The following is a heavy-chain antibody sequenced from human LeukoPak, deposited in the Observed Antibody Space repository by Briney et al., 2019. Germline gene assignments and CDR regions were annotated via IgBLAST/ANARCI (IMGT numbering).Heavy chain of an antibody. J-gene: IGHJ2*01. V-gene: IGHV3-30-3*01. CDR3: AKEPRDSSGWYSSRDWYFDL. CDR1: GFTFSSYA. CDR2: ISYDGSNK. D-gene: IGHD6-19*01. Sequence: GGSLRLSCAASGFTFSSYAMHWVRQALGKGLEWVAVISYDGSNKYYADSVKGRFTISRDNSKNTLYLQMNSLRAEDTAVYYCAKEPRDSSGWYSSRDWYFDLWGRGTLVTVSS.